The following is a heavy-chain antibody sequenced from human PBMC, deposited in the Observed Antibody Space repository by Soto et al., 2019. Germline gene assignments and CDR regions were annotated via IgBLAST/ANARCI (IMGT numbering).Heavy chain of an antibody. CDR1: GFTFSSYW. D-gene: IGHD4-17*01. V-gene: IGHV3-74*01. CDR2: INSDGSST. CDR3: ARGEASYGDSHDAFDI. J-gene: IGHJ3*02. Sequence: GGSLRLSCAASGFTFSSYWMHWVRQDPGKGLVWVSRINSDGSSTSYADSVKGRFTISRDNAKNTLYLQMNSLRAEDTAVYYCARGEASYGDSHDAFDIWGQGTMVTVSS.